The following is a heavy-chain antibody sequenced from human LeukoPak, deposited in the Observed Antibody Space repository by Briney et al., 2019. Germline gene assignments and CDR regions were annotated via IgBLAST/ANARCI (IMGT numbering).Heavy chain of an antibody. CDR2: INHSGST. CDR3: ARGGRDGYN. D-gene: IGHD5-24*01. V-gene: IGHV4-34*01. CDR1: GGSFSGYY. J-gene: IGHJ4*02. Sequence: SETLSLTCAVYGGSFSGYYWSWIRQPPGKGLEWIGEINHSGSTNYNPSLKSRVTISVDTSKNQLSLKLSSVTAADTAVYYCARGGRDGYNWGQGTLVTVSS.